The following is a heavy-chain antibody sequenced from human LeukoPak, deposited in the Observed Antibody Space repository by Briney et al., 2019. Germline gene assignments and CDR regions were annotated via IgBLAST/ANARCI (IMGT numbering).Heavy chain of an antibody. J-gene: IGHJ4*02. CDR3: ARDLGSGSPNVYFDY. D-gene: IGHD3-10*01. CDR2: IWYDGSNK. CDR1: GFTFRSYG. Sequence: GGSLRLSCAASGFTFRSYGMHWVHQAPGKGLEWVALIWYDGSNKYYVDSVKGRFTISRDNSKNTLYLQMNSLRAEDTAVYYCARDLGSGSPNVYFDYWGQGTLVTVSS. V-gene: IGHV3-33*01.